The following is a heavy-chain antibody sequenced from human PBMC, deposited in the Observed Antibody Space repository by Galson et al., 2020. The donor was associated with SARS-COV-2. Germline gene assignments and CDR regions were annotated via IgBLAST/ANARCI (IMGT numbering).Heavy chain of an antibody. V-gene: IGHV3-21*01. CDR3: ARVPVYYYYYMDV. J-gene: IGHJ6*03. CDR2: ISSSSSYI. Sequence: GGSLRLSCAASGFTFSSYSMNWVREAPGKGLEWVSSISSSSSYIYYADSVKGRFTISRDNAKNSLYLQMNSLRAEDTAVYYCARVPVYYYYYMDVWGKGTTVTVSS. CDR1: GFTFSSYS.